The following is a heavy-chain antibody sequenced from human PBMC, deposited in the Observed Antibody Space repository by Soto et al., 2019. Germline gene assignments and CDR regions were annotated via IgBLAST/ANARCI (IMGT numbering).Heavy chain of an antibody. D-gene: IGHD7-27*01. CDR1: GYTFTTFD. Sequence: QVQLVQSGAEVKKPGASVTVSCKASGYTFTTFDINWMRQAPGQGLEWLGWMNADSGNTGYEQKFQGRVTLTRSTSISTAYMELNSLTSEDTAVYYCARNKRETGDFDYWGKGTLVTVSS. CDR3: ARNKRETGDFDY. J-gene: IGHJ4*02. V-gene: IGHV1-8*01. CDR2: MNADSGNT.